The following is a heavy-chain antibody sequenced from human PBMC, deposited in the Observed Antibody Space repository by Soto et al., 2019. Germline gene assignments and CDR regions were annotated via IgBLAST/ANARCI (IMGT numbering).Heavy chain of an antibody. Sequence: LGESLKISCKASGYSFTSYWIGWVRQIPGKGLEWMGIIYPSDSDTRYGPSFQGQVTISADKSISTAYLQWNSLKASDTAMYYCATPTHTGSRRGFDIWGQGTMVTVSS. J-gene: IGHJ3*02. CDR2: IYPSDSDT. V-gene: IGHV5-51*01. CDR3: ATPTHTGSRRGFDI. CDR1: GYSFTSYW.